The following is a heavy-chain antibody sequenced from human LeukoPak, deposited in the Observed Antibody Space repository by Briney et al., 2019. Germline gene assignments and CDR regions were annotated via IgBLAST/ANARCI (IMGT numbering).Heavy chain of an antibody. Sequence: ASVKVSCKASGYTFTGYYMHWLRQAPGQGLEWMGRINPNSGGTNYAQKFQGRVAITRDTSISTAYIELSRLRSDDTAVYYCAREGSTVSGYDYWGQGTLVTVSS. J-gene: IGHJ4*02. CDR1: GYTFTGYY. CDR2: INPNSGGT. CDR3: AREGSTVSGYDY. D-gene: IGHD4-17*01. V-gene: IGHV1-2*06.